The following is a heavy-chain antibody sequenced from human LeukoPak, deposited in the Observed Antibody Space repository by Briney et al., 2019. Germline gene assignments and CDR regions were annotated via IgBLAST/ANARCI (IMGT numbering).Heavy chain of an antibody. CDR3: TTTIVGVTTWFDP. V-gene: IGHV3-15*01. J-gene: IGHJ5*02. Sequence: GGALRLSCAASGFTLSNAYMSRVRQAPGKGLEWVGRIKNKTNGGTTDYAAPVKGRFTISRDDSKNTLYLQMNSLKTEDTAVYYCTTTIVGVTTWFDPWGKGTLVTVSS. D-gene: IGHD1-26*01. CDR2: IKNKTNGGTT. CDR1: GFTLSNAY.